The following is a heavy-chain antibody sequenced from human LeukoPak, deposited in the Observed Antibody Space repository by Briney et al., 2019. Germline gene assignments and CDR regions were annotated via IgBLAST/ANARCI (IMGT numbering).Heavy chain of an antibody. CDR1: GFTVSNSY. CDR2: INHSGST. V-gene: IGHV4-34*01. D-gene: IGHD6-13*01. Sequence: PGGSLRLSCAASGFTVSNSYMNWIRQPPGKGLEWIGEINHSGSTNYNPSLKSRVTISVDTSKNQFSLKLSSVTAADTAVYYCARTRSVWIAAAGTRYFDYWGQGTLVTVSS. J-gene: IGHJ4*02. CDR3: ARTRSVWIAAAGTRYFDY.